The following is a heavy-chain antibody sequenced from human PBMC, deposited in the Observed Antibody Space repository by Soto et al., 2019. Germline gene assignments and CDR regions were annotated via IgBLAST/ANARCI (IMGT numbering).Heavy chain of an antibody. CDR3: ATDGKVTTPGVLDY. CDR1: GFTFSSYS. V-gene: IGHV3-48*02. J-gene: IGHJ4*02. CDR2: ISSSSSTI. Sequence: GGSLRLSCAASGFTFSSYSMNWVRQAPGKGLEWVSYISSSSSTIYYADSVKGRFTISRDNAKNSLYLQMNSLRDEDTAVYYCATDGKVTTPGVLDYWGQGTLVTVSS. D-gene: IGHD4-4*01.